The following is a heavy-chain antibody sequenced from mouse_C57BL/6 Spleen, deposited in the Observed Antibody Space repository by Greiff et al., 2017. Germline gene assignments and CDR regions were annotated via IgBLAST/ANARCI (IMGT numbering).Heavy chain of an antibody. J-gene: IGHJ3*01. Sequence: VQLQQSDAELVKPEASVKISCKVSGYTFTDHTIHWMKQRTEQGLEWIGYIYPRDGSTKYNEKFKGKAPLTADKSSSTAYMQLNSLTSEDSAVYFCSRKSISGGFAYWGQGTLVTVSA. CDR3: SRKSISGGFAY. V-gene: IGHV1-78*01. CDR2: IYPRDGST. D-gene: IGHD3-2*02. CDR1: GYTFTDHT.